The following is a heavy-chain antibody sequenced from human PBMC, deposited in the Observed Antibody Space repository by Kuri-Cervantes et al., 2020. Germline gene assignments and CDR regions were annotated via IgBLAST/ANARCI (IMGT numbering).Heavy chain of an antibody. CDR2: IYHSGST. CDR3: ARLRFGELLSFDS. J-gene: IGHJ4*02. D-gene: IGHD3-10*01. CDR1: GGSISSSSYY. V-gene: IGHV4-39*07. Sequence: ESLKISCTVSGGSISSSSYYWGWIRQPPGKGLEWIGSIYHSGSTYYNPSLKSRVTISVDTSKNQFSLKLSSVTAADTAVYYCARLRFGELLSFDSWGQGTLVTVSS.